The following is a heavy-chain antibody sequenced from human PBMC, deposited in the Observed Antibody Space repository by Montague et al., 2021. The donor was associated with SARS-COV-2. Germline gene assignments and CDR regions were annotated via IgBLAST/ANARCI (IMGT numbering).Heavy chain of an antibody. Sequence: SETLSLTCTVSGGSISGHYWSWIRQPPGKGLEWIGNFDHSGDTKYNPSLKSRATISVDTSKNQFALRLSSVTAADTAVYYCARDFRIGLWQTSWYFDLWGRGTLVTVSS. CDR3: ARDFRIGLWQTSWYFDL. V-gene: IGHV4-59*11. J-gene: IGHJ2*01. CDR2: FDHSGDT. CDR1: GGSISGHY. D-gene: IGHD3-16*01.